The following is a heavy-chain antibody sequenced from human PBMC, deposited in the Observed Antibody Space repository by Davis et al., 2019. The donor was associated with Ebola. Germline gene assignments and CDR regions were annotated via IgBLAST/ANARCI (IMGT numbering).Heavy chain of an antibody. CDR3: TKDRPYSSGGVVLY. CDR1: GLRFSDAW. J-gene: IGHJ4*02. V-gene: IGHV3-15*01. Sequence: PGGSLRLSCAASGLRFSDAWMTWVRQAPGKGLEWVGRIQSKPSGGTIDYAAPVKGRFTISRDDSKNTVYLQMNSLKTEDTAVYYCTKDRPYSSGGVVLYWGQGALVTVSS. D-gene: IGHD2-15*01. CDR2: IQSKPSGGTI.